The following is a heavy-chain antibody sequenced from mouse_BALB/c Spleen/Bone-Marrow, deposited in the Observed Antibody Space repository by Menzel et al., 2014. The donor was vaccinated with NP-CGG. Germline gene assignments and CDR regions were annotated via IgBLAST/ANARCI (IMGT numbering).Heavy chain of an antibody. J-gene: IGHJ1*01. CDR1: GYSFTSYW. D-gene: IGHD1-1*02. Sequence: VQLKESGTVLARPGASVKMSCKASGYSFTSYWMHWVKQRPGQGLEWIGAIYPGNSDTSYNQKFKGKAKLTAVTSASTAYMELSSLANEDSALYYCTRGLLRRGGYFDVWGAGTTVTVSS. CDR3: TRGLLRRGGYFDV. CDR2: IYPGNSDT. V-gene: IGHV1-5*01.